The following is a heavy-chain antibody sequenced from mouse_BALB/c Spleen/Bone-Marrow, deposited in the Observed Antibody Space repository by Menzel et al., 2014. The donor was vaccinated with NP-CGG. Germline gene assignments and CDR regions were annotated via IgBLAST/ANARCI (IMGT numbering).Heavy chain of an antibody. CDR1: GYTFTSYW. J-gene: IGHJ2*01. V-gene: IGHV1-7*01. CDR2: INPSTGYT. D-gene: IGHD2-12*01. CDR3: ARWGDDGTFDY. Sequence: VQLQESGAELVRPGASVKLSCKASGYTFTSYWMHWVKQRPGQGLEWIGYINPSTGYTAYNQKFKDKATLTADKSSSTAYMQLGSLTSEDSAVYYCARWGDDGTFDYWGQGTTLTVSS.